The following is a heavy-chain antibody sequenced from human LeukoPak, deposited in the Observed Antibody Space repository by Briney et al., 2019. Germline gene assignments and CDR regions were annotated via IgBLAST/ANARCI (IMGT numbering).Heavy chain of an antibody. J-gene: IGHJ4*02. Sequence: MPGGSLRLSCAASGFIFSSYGMSWVRQAPGKGLEWVSSISSRTSNIYYAGSVKGRFTISRDNAKNSLYLQMNSLRAEDTAVYYCARNGFDFDYWGQGTLVTVSS. D-gene: IGHD5-24*01. CDR3: ARNGFDFDY. CDR1: GFIFSSYG. CDR2: ISSRTSNI. V-gene: IGHV3-21*01.